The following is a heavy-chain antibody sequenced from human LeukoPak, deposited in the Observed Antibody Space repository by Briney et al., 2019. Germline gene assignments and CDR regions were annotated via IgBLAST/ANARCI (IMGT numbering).Heavy chain of an antibody. CDR2: INPDGSGK. CDR1: GFTFSTYL. Sequence: GGSLRLSCAASGFTFSTYLMGWVRQAPGKGLEFVANINPDGSGKYYGDSVKGRFTISRDNAENSLDLQMNSLRVEDTAVYFCSNSYLRDWGQGTLVTVSS. CDR3: SNSYLRD. D-gene: IGHD3-10*01. V-gene: IGHV3-7*01. J-gene: IGHJ1*01.